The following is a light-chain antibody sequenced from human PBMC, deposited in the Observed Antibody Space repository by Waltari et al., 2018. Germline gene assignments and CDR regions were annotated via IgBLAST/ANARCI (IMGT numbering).Light chain of an antibody. V-gene: IGLV2-23*02. Sequence: QSALTQPASMSGSPGQSITISCTGTSTDLGTYNVVSWYQHHPGKAPKLIIYEVRKRPSGMSDLCSGAMSGSTASLTISRLQAEDEAEYYCCSFAGNSYVFGTGTKVTVL. J-gene: IGLJ1*01. CDR3: CSFAGNSYV. CDR1: STDLGTYNV. CDR2: EVR.